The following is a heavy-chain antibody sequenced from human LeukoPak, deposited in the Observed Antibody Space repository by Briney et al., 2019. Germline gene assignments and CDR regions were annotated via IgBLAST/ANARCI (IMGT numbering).Heavy chain of an antibody. Sequence: GGSLRLSCAASGFTFSSYSMNWVRQAPGKGLEWVSYISSSSSTIYYADSVKGRFTISRDNAKNSLYLQMNSLRAEDTAVYYCARRTIRAARPPHGFDYWGQGTLVTVSS. CDR1: GFTFSSYS. CDR3: ARRTIRAARPPHGFDY. D-gene: IGHD6-6*01. V-gene: IGHV3-48*01. J-gene: IGHJ4*02. CDR2: ISSSSSTI.